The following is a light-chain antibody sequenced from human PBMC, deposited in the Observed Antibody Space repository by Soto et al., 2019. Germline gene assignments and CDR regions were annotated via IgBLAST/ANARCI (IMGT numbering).Light chain of an antibody. CDR3: QHTFNSPPWT. J-gene: IGKJ1*01. V-gene: IGKV1-39*01. CDR1: QNIDMY. Sequence: DIHMTQSPSSLSASVGDTVTITCRASQNIDMYLNWYQQKPGKAPRVLISGASNLQSGVPSCFSGSGSGTDFTLTISSLQSEDFASYFCQHTFNSPPWTFGQGTKVEVK. CDR2: GAS.